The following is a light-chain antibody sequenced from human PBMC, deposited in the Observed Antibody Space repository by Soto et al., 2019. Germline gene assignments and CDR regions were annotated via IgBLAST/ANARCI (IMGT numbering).Light chain of an antibody. CDR1: QSISNW. Sequence: VGDRVNITCRARQSISNWLAWYQQKPGKATKLLIYDASSLKRGVPSRFSGSGSGTEFTLTISSLQPEDFATYYCLQHNSYPWTFGQGTKVDI. CDR2: DAS. CDR3: LQHNSYPWT. J-gene: IGKJ1*01. V-gene: IGKV1-5*01.